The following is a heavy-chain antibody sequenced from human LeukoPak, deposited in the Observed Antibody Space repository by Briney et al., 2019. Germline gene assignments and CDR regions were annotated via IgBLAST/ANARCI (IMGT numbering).Heavy chain of an antibody. V-gene: IGHV4-34*01. D-gene: IGHD3-3*01. CDR3: ARGPRGGDYDFWSGYYPDYYFDY. CDR1: GGSCSGYY. Sequence: PSEALSLTCAVYGGSCSGYYWSWIRQPPGKGLEWIGEINHSGSTNYNPSLKSRVTLSVDTSKNQFSLKLSSVTAADTAVYYCARGPRGGDYDFWSGYYPDYYFDYWGQGTLVTVSS. J-gene: IGHJ4*02. CDR2: INHSGST.